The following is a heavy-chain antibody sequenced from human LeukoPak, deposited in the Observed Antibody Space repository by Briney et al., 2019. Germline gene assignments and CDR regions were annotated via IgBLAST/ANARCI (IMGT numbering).Heavy chain of an antibody. Sequence: SETLSLTCTVSGYSISSGYYWGWIRQPPGKGLEWIGSIYYSGSTYYNPSLKSRVTISVDTSKNQFSLKLSSVTAADTAVYYCARETATDHWFDPWGQGTLVTVSS. CDR1: GYSISSGYY. CDR2: IYYSGST. V-gene: IGHV4-38-2*02. CDR3: ARETATDHWFDP. J-gene: IGHJ5*02.